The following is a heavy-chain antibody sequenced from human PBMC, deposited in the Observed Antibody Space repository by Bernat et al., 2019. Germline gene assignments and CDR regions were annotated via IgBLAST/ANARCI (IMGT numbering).Heavy chain of an antibody. CDR3: ARSSYDSSGYYYVFDY. J-gene: IGHJ4*02. V-gene: IGHV3-23*01. D-gene: IGHD3-22*01. CDR2: ISGSGGST. Sequence: VQLLESGGGLVQPGGSLRLSCAASGFTFSSYAMSWVRQAPGKGLEWVSAISGSGGSTYYADSVKGRFTISRDNSKNTLYLQMNSLRAEDTAVYYCARSSYDSSGYYYVFDYWGQGTLVTVSS. CDR1: GFTFSSYA.